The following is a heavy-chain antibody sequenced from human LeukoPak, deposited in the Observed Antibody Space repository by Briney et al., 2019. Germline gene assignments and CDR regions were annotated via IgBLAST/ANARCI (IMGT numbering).Heavy chain of an antibody. CDR2: IYYSGST. D-gene: IGHD2-2*01. CDR3: ARVSCSSISCSRRDALDV. Sequence: ASETLSLTCTVSGGSITYYYWSWIRQPPGKGLEWIGYIYYSGSTNYNPSLKSRVTISVDTSKNQFSLNLTSVTTADTAVYYCARVSCSSISCSRRDALDVWGQGTMVTVSS. J-gene: IGHJ3*01. CDR1: GGSITYYY. V-gene: IGHV4-59*01.